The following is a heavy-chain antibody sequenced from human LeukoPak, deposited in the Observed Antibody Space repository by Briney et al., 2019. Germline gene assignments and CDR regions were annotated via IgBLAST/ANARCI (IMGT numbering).Heavy chain of an antibody. Sequence: GRSLRLSCAASGFTFSSYVMHWVRQAPRKGLERVAVISYDGSNKYSAHSVKGRFTISRDNSKNTLYLQMNSLRAEDTAVYYCAEDQYCSSTSCLDYWGQGTLVTVSS. CDR2: ISYDGSNK. CDR1: GFTFSSYV. CDR3: AEDQYCSSTSCLDY. J-gene: IGHJ4*02. D-gene: IGHD2-2*01. V-gene: IGHV3-30*18.